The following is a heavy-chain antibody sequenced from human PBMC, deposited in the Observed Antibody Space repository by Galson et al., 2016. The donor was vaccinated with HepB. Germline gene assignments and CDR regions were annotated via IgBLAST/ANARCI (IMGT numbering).Heavy chain of an antibody. CDR3: ARLRGRDLGGVRGVFSGAYGMDV. Sequence: SVKVSCKASGYTFTGYYIHWVRQAPGQGLQWMGCINPNNGGADYAHTFQGRITMARDTSLSSAYMELSRLTSDDTAIYYCARLRGRDLGGVRGVFSGAYGMDVWGQGSTVIVSS. CDR1: GYTFTGYY. V-gene: IGHV1-2*02. CDR2: INPNNGGA. J-gene: IGHJ6*02. D-gene: IGHD3-10*01.